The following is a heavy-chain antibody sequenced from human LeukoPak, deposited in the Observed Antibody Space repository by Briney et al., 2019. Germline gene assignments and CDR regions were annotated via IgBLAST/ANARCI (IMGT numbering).Heavy chain of an antibody. CDR2: IWYDGSNK. CDR1: GFTFSSYG. Sequence: GRSLRLSCAASGFTFSSYGMHWVRQAPGKGLEWVAVIWYDGSNKYYVDSVKGRFTISRGNFKNTLYLQMNSLRAEDTDVYYCARGPGYSTIDYWGQGTLVTVSS. D-gene: IGHD2-21*01. V-gene: IGHV3-33*01. J-gene: IGHJ4*02. CDR3: ARGPGYSTIDY.